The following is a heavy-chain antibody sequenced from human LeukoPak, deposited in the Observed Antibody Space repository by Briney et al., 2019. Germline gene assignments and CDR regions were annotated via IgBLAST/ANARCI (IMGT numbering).Heavy chain of an antibody. J-gene: IGHJ6*03. D-gene: IGHD2-8*02. CDR2: ISSSSTYI. CDR3: ARFVSGGYFRYFYYMDV. CDR1: GITFSTYS. Sequence: GGSLRLSCAGSGITFSTYSMNWVRQAPGKGLEWVSSISSSSTYIYYTDSVKGRFTISRDNAKNSLYLQMNSLSAEDTAVYYCARFVSGGYFRYFYYMDVWGKGTTVTISS. V-gene: IGHV3-21*04.